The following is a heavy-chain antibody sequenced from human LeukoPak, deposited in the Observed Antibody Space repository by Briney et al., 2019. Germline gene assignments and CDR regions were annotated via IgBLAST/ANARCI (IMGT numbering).Heavy chain of an antibody. J-gene: IGHJ3*02. D-gene: IGHD2-8*01. V-gene: IGHV1-18*01. CDR1: GYTFTSYG. CDR3: ARAYFIDAFDI. CDR2: ISAYSGNT. Sequence: ASVKVSCTASGYTFTSYGISWVRQAPGQGLEWMGWISAYSGNTNYAQKLQGRVTMTTDTSTSTAYMEPRSLRSDDTAVYYCARAYFIDAFDIWGQGTMVTVSS.